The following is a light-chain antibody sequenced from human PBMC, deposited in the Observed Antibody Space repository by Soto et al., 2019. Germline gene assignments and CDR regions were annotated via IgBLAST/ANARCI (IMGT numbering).Light chain of an antibody. CDR2: DAS. CDR1: QDISTY. CDR3: QQFEDFPRAII. Sequence: EIQMTQSPSSLSASVGDRVTITCQASQDISTYLNWYQQKPGKAPKLLIYDASNLETGVPSRFSGSGSGTDFTFTISSLQPEDIATYYCQQFEDFPRAIIFGQGTRLEIK. J-gene: IGKJ5*01. V-gene: IGKV1-33*01.